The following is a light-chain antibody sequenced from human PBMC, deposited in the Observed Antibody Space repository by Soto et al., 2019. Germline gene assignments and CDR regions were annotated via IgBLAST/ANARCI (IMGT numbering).Light chain of an antibody. CDR1: QSVSIK. CDR3: QQYNTWRSIT. Sequence: EIVMTQSPATLSVSPGERATLSCRASQSVSIKLAWYQQKPGQAPRLLIYDTSTRATGIPARFSGSGFGTEFTLTIASQQSEDFAVYHCQQYNTWRSITFGQGTRLEIK. J-gene: IGKJ5*01. CDR2: DTS. V-gene: IGKV3-15*01.